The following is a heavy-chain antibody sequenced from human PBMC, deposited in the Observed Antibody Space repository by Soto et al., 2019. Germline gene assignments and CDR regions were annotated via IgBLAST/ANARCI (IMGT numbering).Heavy chain of an antibody. D-gene: IGHD6-6*01. J-gene: IGHJ4*01. Sequence: ASVKVSCKASGYTFTTYYMHWVRQAPGQGLEWMGWVNPNSGGTNYAQKFQGRVTMTRDTSITTAYMELSRLRSDDTAVYYCARSIAARRTVDYWGQGTLVTVSS. V-gene: IGHV1-2*02. CDR3: ARSIAARRTVDY. CDR2: VNPNSGGT. CDR1: GYTFTTYY.